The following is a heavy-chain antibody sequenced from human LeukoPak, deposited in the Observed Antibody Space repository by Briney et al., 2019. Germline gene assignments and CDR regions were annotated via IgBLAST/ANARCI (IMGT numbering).Heavy chain of an antibody. CDR1: GYSFTSYW. D-gene: IGHD6-19*01. Sequence: GESLKISCKGSGYSFTSYWVAWVRQMPGKGPEWMGIIFPGDSDTRYSPSFQGQVTISVDKSISTAYLQWNSLKASDTAIYYCARHDPPGSGWYLPFDYWGQGTLVTVSS. CDR2: IFPGDSDT. V-gene: IGHV5-51*01. J-gene: IGHJ4*02. CDR3: ARHDPPGSGWYLPFDY.